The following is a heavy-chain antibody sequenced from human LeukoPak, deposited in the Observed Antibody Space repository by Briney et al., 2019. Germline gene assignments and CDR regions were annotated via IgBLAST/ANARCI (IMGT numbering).Heavy chain of an antibody. CDR2: IYYSGST. CDR1: GGSISSGDYY. V-gene: IGHV4-30-4*08. J-gene: IGHJ4*02. D-gene: IGHD5-18*01. CDR3: ASNRGYSYGYGY. Sequence: PQTLSLTCTVSGGSISSGDYYWSWIRQPPGKGLEWIGYIYYSGSTYYNPSLKSRVTISVDTSKNQFSLKLSSVTAADTAVYYCASNRGYSYGYGYWGQGTLVTVSS.